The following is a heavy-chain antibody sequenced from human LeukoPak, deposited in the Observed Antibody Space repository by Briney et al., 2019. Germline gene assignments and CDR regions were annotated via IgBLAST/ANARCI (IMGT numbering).Heavy chain of an antibody. D-gene: IGHD3-22*01. J-gene: IGHJ4*02. V-gene: IGHV3-9*01. CDR2: ISWNSGSI. CDR1: GFTFDDYA. Sequence: GGSLRLSCAASGFTFDDYAMHWVRQAPGKGLEWVSGISWNSGSIGYADSVKGRFTISRDNAKNSLYLQMNSLRAEDTALYYCAKDPYYYDSSGYLDYWSQGTLVTVSS. CDR3: AKDPYYYDSSGYLDY.